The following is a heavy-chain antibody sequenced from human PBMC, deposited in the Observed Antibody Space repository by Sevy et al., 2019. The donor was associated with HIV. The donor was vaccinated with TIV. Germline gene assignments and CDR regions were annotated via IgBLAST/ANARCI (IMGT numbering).Heavy chain of an antibody. D-gene: IGHD2-15*01. V-gene: IGHV3-9*01. CDR3: AKGVSGGNSGAAFDY. Sequence: GGSLRLSCAGSGFTFGNYAMYWVRQSPGKGLEWVSGISWNSGSMGYADAVEGRFTISRDNAKNSLHLEMNSLRPEDTAFYYCAKGVSGGNSGAAFDYWGQGTRVTVSS. CDR1: GFTFGNYA. J-gene: IGHJ4*02. CDR2: ISWNSGSM.